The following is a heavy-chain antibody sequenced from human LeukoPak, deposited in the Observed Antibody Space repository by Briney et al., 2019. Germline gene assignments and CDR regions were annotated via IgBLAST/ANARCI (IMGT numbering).Heavy chain of an antibody. CDR1: GFTVSSNY. V-gene: IGHV3-21*01. J-gene: IGHJ4*02. D-gene: IGHD1-1*01. Sequence: PGGSLRLSCAASGFTVSSNYISWVRQAPGKGLEWVSYMSGSSNYIYYADSVKGRFIISRDNAKNSLYLQMNSLRAEDTAVYYCAREQDTTPDFWGQGTLVTVSS. CDR3: AREQDTTPDF. CDR2: MSGSSNYI.